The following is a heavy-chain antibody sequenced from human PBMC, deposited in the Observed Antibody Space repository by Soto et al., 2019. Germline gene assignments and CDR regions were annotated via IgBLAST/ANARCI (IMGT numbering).Heavy chain of an antibody. CDR3: ARRSSSSFHYGMDV. V-gene: IGHV5-51*01. Sequence: LVESLQISGKGSGYSFTSYSIGWFRQVPGKGLEWRGIIYPVDSDTTYSPPLPRQFTISADKPISTASLQWRNLWAPGPPDYFCARRSSSSFHYGMDVWGQGTKVTVSS. CDR2: IYPVDSDT. CDR1: GYSFTSYS. J-gene: IGHJ6*02. D-gene: IGHD6-13*01.